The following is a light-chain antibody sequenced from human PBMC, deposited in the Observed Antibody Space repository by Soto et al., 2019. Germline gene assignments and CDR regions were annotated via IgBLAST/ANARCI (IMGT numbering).Light chain of an antibody. CDR3: SSYTSTSTYV. J-gene: IGLJ1*01. V-gene: IGLV2-14*01. Sequence: QSALTQPASVSGSPGQSIAISCTGTSSDVGSYNYVSWYQQHPGKPPKLMIYDVSNRPSGVSDRFSGSKSGNTASLTISGLQAEDEADYYCSSYTSTSTYVFGTGTKVTVL. CDR1: SSDVGSYNY. CDR2: DVS.